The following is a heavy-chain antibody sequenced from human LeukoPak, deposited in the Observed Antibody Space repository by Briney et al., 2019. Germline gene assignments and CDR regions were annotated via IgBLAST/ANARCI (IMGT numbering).Heavy chain of an antibody. CDR2: IYHSGSA. J-gene: IGHJ4*02. CDR3: ARASGIAAAGTTFDY. V-gene: IGHV4-38-2*02. D-gene: IGHD6-13*01. CDR1: GYPISSGYY. Sequence: SETLSLTCTVSGYPISSGYYWGWIRQPPGKGLEWIGSIYHSGSAYYNPSLKSRITISVDTSKNQFSLKLSSVTAADTAVYYCARASGIAAAGTTFDYWGQGTLVTVSP.